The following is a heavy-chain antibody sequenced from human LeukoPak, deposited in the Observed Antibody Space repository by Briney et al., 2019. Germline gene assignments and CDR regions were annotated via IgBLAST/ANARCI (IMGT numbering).Heavy chain of an antibody. CDR2: INSDGSST. Sequence: PGGSLRLPCAASGFTFSSYWMHWVRQAPGKGLVWVSRINSDGSSTSYADSVKGRFTISRDNAKNTLYLQMNSLRAEDTAVYYCARAGYCSGGSCYGSDYWGQGTLVSVSS. CDR3: ARAGYCSGGSCYGSDY. J-gene: IGHJ4*02. D-gene: IGHD2-15*01. CDR1: GFTFSSYW. V-gene: IGHV3-74*01.